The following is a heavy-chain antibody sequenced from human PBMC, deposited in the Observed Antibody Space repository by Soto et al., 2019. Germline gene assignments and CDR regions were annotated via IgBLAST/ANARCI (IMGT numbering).Heavy chain of an antibody. Sequence: SETLSLTCAVYGGSFSGYYWSWIRQPPGKGLEWIGEINHSGSTNYNPSLKSRVTISVDTSKNQFSLKLSSVTAADTAVYYCSRRYCGGDCYSPFDYWGQGTLVTVS. V-gene: IGHV4-34*01. J-gene: IGHJ4*02. D-gene: IGHD2-21*02. CDR3: SRRYCGGDCYSPFDY. CDR1: GGSFSGYY. CDR2: INHSGST.